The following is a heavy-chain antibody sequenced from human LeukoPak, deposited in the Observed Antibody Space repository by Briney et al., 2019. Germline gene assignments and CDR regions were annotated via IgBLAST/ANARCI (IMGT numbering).Heavy chain of an antibody. D-gene: IGHD2-21*02. Sequence: GGSLRLSCAASGFTFSSYAMHWVRQAPGKGLEYVSAISSNGGSTYYANSVKGRFTISRDNSKNTLYLQMGSLRAEDMAVYYCARDLKRVVTAHDYWGQGTLVTVSS. CDR2: ISSNGGST. J-gene: IGHJ4*02. CDR1: GFTFSSYA. V-gene: IGHV3-64*01. CDR3: ARDLKRVVTAHDY.